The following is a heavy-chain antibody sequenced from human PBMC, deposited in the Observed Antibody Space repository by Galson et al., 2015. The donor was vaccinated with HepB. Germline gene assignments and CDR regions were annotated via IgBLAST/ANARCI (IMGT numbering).Heavy chain of an antibody. Sequence: SLRLSCAASGFPFSGYGMHWVRQVPGKGLEYLSYISDTGSIIYYADSVKGRFTISRDNAKNSLYLQMNSLKGDDTAVYYCARDMKEGFNYYYYGMDVWGQGTTVTVSS. CDR2: ISDTGSII. J-gene: IGHJ6*02. CDR1: GFPFSGYG. V-gene: IGHV3-48*03. D-gene: IGHD2/OR15-2a*01. CDR3: ARDMKEGFNYYYYGMDV.